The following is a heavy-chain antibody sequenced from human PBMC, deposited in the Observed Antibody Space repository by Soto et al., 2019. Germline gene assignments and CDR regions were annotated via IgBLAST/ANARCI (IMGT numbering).Heavy chain of an antibody. D-gene: IGHD2-2*01. CDR3: ARSQGSSTSLEIYYYYCYGMDV. CDR2: IIPISGTA. Sequence: QVQLVQSGAEVKKPGSSVKVSCKASGVTFSSYAISWVRQAPGQGLEWMGGIIPISGTANYAQKFQGRVTITADESTSTAYMELSSLRSEDTAVYYWARSQGSSTSLEIYYYYCYGMDVWWQGTTVTVSS. V-gene: IGHV1-69*01. J-gene: IGHJ6*01. CDR1: GVTFSSYA.